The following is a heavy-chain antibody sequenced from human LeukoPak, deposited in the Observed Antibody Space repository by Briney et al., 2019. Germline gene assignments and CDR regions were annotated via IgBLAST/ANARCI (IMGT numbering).Heavy chain of an antibody. J-gene: IGHJ6*03. Sequence: SETLSLTCTVSGGSISSYYWSWIRQPPGKGLEWIGYIYTSGSTNYNPSLKSRVTISVDTSKNQFSLKLSSVTAADTAVYYCARGLSSSWPYYYYYYMDVGGKGTTVTVSS. CDR2: IYTSGST. CDR3: ARGLSSSWPYYYYYYMDV. V-gene: IGHV4-4*09. D-gene: IGHD6-13*01. CDR1: GGSISSYY.